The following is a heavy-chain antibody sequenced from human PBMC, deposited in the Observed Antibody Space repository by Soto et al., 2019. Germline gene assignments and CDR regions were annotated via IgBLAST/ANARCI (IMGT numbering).Heavy chain of an antibody. V-gene: IGHV3-11*01. CDR3: ARETSTGAEFDF. D-gene: IGHD6-13*01. J-gene: IGHJ4*02. CDR1: GFIFSDYY. Sequence: QVHLVESGGGLVKPGGSLRLSCAGSGFIFSDYYMSWIRQAPGKGLEWVSYISSSGSTIYYADSVKGRFTISRDNAQNSPYLQMNRLRAEDTAVYYCARETSTGAEFDFWGQGTLVTVSS. CDR2: ISSSGSTI.